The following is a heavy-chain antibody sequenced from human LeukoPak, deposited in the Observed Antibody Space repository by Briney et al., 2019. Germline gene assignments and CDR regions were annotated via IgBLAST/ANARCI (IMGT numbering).Heavy chain of an antibody. J-gene: IGHJ4*02. V-gene: IGHV3-23*01. CDR1: GFPFKNYA. CDR3: AKDEKKDYGDYVDY. CDR2: ISGSGGSR. Sequence: PGGSLRLSCAASGFPFKNYAMSWVRQAPGKGLEWVASISGSGGSRLYADSVKGRFTISRDNSENTMYLQMNSVRPEDTAVYYCAKDEKKDYGDYVDYWGQGTLVTVSP. D-gene: IGHD4-17*01.